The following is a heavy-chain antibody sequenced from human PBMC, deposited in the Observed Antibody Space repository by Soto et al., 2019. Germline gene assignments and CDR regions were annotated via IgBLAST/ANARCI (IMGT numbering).Heavy chain of an antibody. J-gene: IGHJ4*02. D-gene: IGHD2-2*01. CDR3: ARGAHRSCDHDAGSDY. CDR1: GYTFTSYD. V-gene: IGHV1-8*01. Sequence: QVQLVQSGAEVKKPGASVKVSCKDSGYTFTSYDINWVRQATGQGLEWLGWMNPNSGNTGYAQKFQGRVTMTRNTSISTAYMELSSLRSEDTAVYYCARGAHRSCDHDAGSDYWGQGTLVTVSS. CDR2: MNPNSGNT.